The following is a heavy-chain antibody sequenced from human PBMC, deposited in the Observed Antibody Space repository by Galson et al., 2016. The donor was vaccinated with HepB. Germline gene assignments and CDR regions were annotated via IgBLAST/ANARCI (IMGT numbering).Heavy chain of an antibody. CDR2: VYITGDT. V-gene: IGHV3-53*01. CDR1: GFSFSSYG. CDR3: ARDTSVTKVALDY. D-gene: IGHD4-11*01. J-gene: IGHJ4*02. Sequence: SLRLSCAASGFSFSSYGMSWVRQSPGKGLEWVSVVYITGDTYYADSVKGRFTVSRDTSRNTLYLQMNSLRAEDTAVYFCARDTSVTKVALDYWGQGTLVTVSS.